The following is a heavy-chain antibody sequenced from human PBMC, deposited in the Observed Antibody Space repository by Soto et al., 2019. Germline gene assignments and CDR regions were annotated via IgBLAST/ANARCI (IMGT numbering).Heavy chain of an antibody. CDR1: GFTFSSYS. Sequence: PGGSLRLSCAASGFTFSSYSMNWVRQAPGKGLEWVSSISSSSSYIYYADSVKGRFTISRDNAKNSLYLQMNSLRAEDTAVYYCARDSLVRGVSGAFDIWGQGTVVTVSS. CDR2: ISSSSSYI. V-gene: IGHV3-21*01. J-gene: IGHJ3*02. CDR3: ARDSLVRGVSGAFDI. D-gene: IGHD3-10*01.